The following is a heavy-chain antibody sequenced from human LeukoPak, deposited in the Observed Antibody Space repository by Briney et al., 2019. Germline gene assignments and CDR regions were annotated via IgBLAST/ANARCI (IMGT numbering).Heavy chain of an antibody. CDR2: IYSSGNT. CDR1: GGSNSTTIYY. V-gene: IGHV4-39*01. D-gene: IGHD3-3*01. J-gene: IGHJ5*02. CDR3: ARHSGLRSPFDP. Sequence: SETLSLTCTVSGGSNSTTIYYWGWIRQPPGRDLEWIGSIYSSGNTYYNPSLESRVTISVDTSKNQLSLKLTSATAADTSVYYCARHSGLRSPFDPWGQGTLVTVSS.